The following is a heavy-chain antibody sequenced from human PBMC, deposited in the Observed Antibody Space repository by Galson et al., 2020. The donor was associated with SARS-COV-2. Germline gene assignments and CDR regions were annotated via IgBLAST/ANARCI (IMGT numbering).Heavy chain of an antibody. CDR1: GYSITNGYY. V-gene: IGHV4-38-2*02. D-gene: IGHD3-3*01. CDR3: ARDTFGYNFWSGYVN. J-gene: IGHJ4*02. Sequence: SQTLSLTCTVSGYSITNGYYWGWIRQPPGKGLEWIGSLYHSGSTNYNPSLQSRVTMSVDTSRNQFFLELDSVTAADTAVYYCARDTFGYNFWSGYVNWGQGTLVTVSS. CDR2: LYHSGST.